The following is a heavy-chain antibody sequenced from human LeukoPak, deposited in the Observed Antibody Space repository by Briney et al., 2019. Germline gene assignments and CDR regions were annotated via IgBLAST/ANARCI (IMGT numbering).Heavy chain of an antibody. CDR3: AIHHSGVQLWLNDYYYYGMDV. J-gene: IGHJ6*02. CDR1: GGSISSYY. D-gene: IGHD5-18*01. Sequence: SETLSLTCTVSGGSISSYYRTWFRRPQGKDLSGIGIFFYVGSTNYNPSLKSRVTISVDTSKNQFSLKLSSVTAADTAVYYCAIHHSGVQLWLNDYYYYGMDVWGQGTTVTVSS. V-gene: IGHV4-59*08. CDR2: FFYVGST.